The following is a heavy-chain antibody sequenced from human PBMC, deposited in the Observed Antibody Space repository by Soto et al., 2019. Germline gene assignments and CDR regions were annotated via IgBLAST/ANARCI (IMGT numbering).Heavy chain of an antibody. CDR3: ARPPGYISDWYYFDL. CDR1: GYPFSDYY. V-gene: IGHV1-2*02. J-gene: IGHJ4*02. D-gene: IGHD3-9*01. CDR2: ISPKSGAT. Sequence: ASVKVSCKASGYPFSDYYMHWVRQAPGQGFEWLGGISPKSGATTYAQKFQGRVTMTWDPSLNTAYMELSSLISEDTAVYYCARPPGYISDWYYFDLWGEGTLVTVSS.